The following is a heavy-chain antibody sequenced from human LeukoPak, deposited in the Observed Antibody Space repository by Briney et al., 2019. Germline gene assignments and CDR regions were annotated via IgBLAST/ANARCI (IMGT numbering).Heavy chain of an antibody. CDR3: ARDSVELERRNWFDP. Sequence: ASVKVSCKASPYTFNKYYIHWVRQAPGQGLEWMGVINPSGRSASYAQRFQGRVTMTRDTSTSTVYMDLSSLRSEDTAVYCCARDSVELERRNWFDPWGQGTLVTVSS. V-gene: IGHV1-46*02. CDR2: INPSGRSA. D-gene: IGHD1-1*01. J-gene: IGHJ5*02. CDR1: PYTFNKYY.